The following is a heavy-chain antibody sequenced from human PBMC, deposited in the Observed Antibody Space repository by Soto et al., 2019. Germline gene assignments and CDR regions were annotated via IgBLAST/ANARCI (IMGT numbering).Heavy chain of an antibody. CDR3: AGTYASADS. CDR1: GFGFSFSNYY. CDR2: ISSSGHMT. D-gene: IGHD3-16*01. J-gene: IGHJ5*01. V-gene: IGHV3-11*04. Sequence: VQLVASGGGLVRPGGSLSLSCAASGFGFSFSNYYMNWIRQAPGKGLEWVASISSSGHMTFYAPSVNGRFTISRDNGKNSAYLQMNCRIAEDTGVYFCAGTYASADSWGPGTLVTVSS.